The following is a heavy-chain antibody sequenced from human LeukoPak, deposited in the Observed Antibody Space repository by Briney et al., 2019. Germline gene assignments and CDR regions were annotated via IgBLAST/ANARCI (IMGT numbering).Heavy chain of an antibody. CDR3: ARGRLDAGSFDY. Sequence: GGSLRLSCAASGFTFSSYAMHWVRQAPGKGLEWVAVISYDGSNKYYADSVKGRFTISRDNSKNTLYLQMNSLRAEDTAVCYCARGRLDAGSFDYWGQGTLVTVSS. D-gene: IGHD3-10*01. CDR1: GFTFSSYA. V-gene: IGHV3-30*04. CDR2: ISYDGSNK. J-gene: IGHJ4*02.